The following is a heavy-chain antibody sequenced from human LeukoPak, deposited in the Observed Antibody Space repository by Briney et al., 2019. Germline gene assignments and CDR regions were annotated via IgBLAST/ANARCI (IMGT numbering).Heavy chain of an antibody. V-gene: IGHV3-33*01. CDR3: ERTKDTYFDY. D-gene: IGHD2-8*01. Sequence: GGSLRLSCAASGFTFSGYGMHWVRQAPGKGLEWVAVIWYDGSNKYYADSVKGRFTISRDNSKNTLYLQMNSLRAEDTAVYYCERTKDTYFDYWGQGTLVTVSS. CDR1: GFTFSGYG. J-gene: IGHJ4*02. CDR2: IWYDGSNK.